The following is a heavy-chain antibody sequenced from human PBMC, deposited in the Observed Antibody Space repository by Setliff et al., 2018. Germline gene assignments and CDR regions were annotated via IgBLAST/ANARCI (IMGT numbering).Heavy chain of an antibody. CDR3: ARQIGSSLSHFYYYGLDV. V-gene: IGHV5-51*01. CDR1: GYAFTNFW. Sequence: PGESLKISCQASGYAFTNFWIGWVRQMPGKGLEWMGIIYPADSNARYNPSFQGQVTISADKAITTAYLQWSSLKASDTAMYYCARQIGSSLSHFYYYGLDVWGQGTTVTVSS. J-gene: IGHJ6*02. D-gene: IGHD6-19*01. CDR2: IYPADSNA.